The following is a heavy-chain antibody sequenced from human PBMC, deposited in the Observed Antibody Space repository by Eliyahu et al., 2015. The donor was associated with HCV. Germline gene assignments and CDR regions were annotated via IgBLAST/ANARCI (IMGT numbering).Heavy chain of an antibody. J-gene: IGHJ5*02. CDR2: IXYSGST. V-gene: IGHV4-59*01. CDR1: GGSITTYY. D-gene: IGHD6-19*01. Sequence: QVQLQESGPGLVKPSETLSLTCTVSGGSITTYYXXWIRQPPGKGXEWIGYIXYSGSTNYTPTLKSRVTISVDTSKNQFSLNLTSVTAADTAVYYCASGGGGIAVAGTGGWFDPWGQGTLVTVSS. CDR3: ASGGGGIAVAGTGGWFDP.